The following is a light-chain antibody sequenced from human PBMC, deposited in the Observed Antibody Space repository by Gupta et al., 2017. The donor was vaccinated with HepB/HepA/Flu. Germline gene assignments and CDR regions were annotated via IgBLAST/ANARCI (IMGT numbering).Light chain of an antibody. CDR1: SSNIGSNY. Sequence: QSVLTQPPSASGTPGQRVTISCSGSSSNIGSNYVYWYQQFPGTAPKLLIYRNNQRPSGVPDRFSGSKSGTSASLAISGLRSDDEADYYCATWDDSLSGYVFGNGN. V-gene: IGLV1-47*01. J-gene: IGLJ1*01. CDR3: ATWDDSLSGYV. CDR2: RNN.